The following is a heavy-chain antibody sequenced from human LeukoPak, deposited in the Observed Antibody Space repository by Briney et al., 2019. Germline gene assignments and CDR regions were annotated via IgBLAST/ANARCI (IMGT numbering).Heavy chain of an antibody. CDR2: SYPGDSDT. J-gene: IGHJ5*02. D-gene: IGHD3-10*01. V-gene: IGHV5-51*01. CDR3: TRPARGSGSPNWFDA. Sequence: GESLKISCKASGYIFTAYWIAWVRQRPGKGLEWMGISYPGDSDTTYSPSFKGRVTISVDKSITTAYLQWSSLETSDAAKYYCTRPARGSGSPNWFDAWGQGTLVTVSS. CDR1: GYIFTAYW.